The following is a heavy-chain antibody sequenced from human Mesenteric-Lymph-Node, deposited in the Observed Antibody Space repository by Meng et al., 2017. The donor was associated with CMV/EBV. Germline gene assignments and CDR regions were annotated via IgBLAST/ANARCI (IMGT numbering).Heavy chain of an antibody. CDR1: GCSISSSSYY. D-gene: IGHD3-10*01. CDR3: ARPHYYGSGSSPWFDP. V-gene: IGHV4-39*01. CDR2: IYYSGST. J-gene: IGHJ5*02. Sequence: QLQPQESGPGLVKPSETLSLTCTVSGCSISSSSYYWGWIRQPPGKGLEWIGSIYYSGSTYYNPSLKSRVTISVDTSKNQFSLKLSSVTAADTAVYYCARPHYYGSGSSPWFDPWGQGTLVTVSS.